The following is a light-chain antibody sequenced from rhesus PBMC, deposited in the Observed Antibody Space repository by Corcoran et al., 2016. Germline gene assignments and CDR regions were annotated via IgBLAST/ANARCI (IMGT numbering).Light chain of an antibody. CDR3: LQSYNWPLS. V-gene: IGKV3-24*03. CDR2: ATS. Sequence: EIVMTQSPATLALSPGERAALSCRASQSITNYLAWYQQRPGQPPGLLISATSNRATDIPSRFSGSGSGTEFTLTISGLEPEDVGIYFCLQSYNWPLSFGQGTKVEIK. J-gene: IGKJ2*01. CDR1: QSITNY.